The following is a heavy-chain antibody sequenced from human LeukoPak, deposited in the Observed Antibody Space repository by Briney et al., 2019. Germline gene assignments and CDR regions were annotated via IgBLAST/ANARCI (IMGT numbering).Heavy chain of an antibody. J-gene: IGHJ6*02. CDR3: ASVVQYQLPLQVNMDV. CDR1: GGSISSGGHS. V-gene: IGHV4-39*07. CDR2: INHSGST. Sequence: SETLSLTCTVSGGSISSGGHSWSWIRQPPGKGLEWIGEINHSGSTNYNPSLKSRVTISVDTSKNQFSLKLSSVTAADTAVYYCASVVQYQLPLQVNMDVWGQGTTVTVSS. D-gene: IGHD2-2*01.